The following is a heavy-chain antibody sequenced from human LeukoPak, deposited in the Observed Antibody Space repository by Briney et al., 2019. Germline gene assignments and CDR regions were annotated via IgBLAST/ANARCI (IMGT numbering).Heavy chain of an antibody. V-gene: IGHV1-18*01. D-gene: IGHD1-26*01. CDR1: GYIFTDYG. J-gene: IGHJ4*02. CDR3: VRDRGGVGPY. CDR2: VSAYNGNT. Sequence: ASVKVSCKASGYIFTDYGISWVRQAPGQGLEWIGLVSAYNGNTNYAQRLQDRVTLTTDTSTTTAYMELRSLTSDDTAVYYCVRDRGGVGPYWGQGTLVTVSS.